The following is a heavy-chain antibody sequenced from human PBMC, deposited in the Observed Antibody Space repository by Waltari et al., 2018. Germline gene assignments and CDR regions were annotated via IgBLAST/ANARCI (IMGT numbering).Heavy chain of an antibody. CDR2: VWYDGSNQ. Sequence: QVQLVESGGGVVQPGKSLKLSCVASGFSFSSYGRHWVRQAPGKGLELVAVVWYDGSNQYYADSVKGRFTISRDNSKNTLYLQVNSLRAEDTAVYYCTRDISGRTAFDIWGQGTMVTVSS. CDR3: TRDISGRTAFDI. V-gene: IGHV3-33*01. J-gene: IGHJ3*02. D-gene: IGHD3-10*01. CDR1: GFSFSSYG.